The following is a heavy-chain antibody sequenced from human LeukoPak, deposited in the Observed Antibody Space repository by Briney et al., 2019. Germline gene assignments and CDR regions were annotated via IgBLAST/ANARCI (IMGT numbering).Heavy chain of an antibody. D-gene: IGHD5-18*01. V-gene: IGHV3-7*01. CDR2: IKQDGSEK. CDR1: GFTFSSYW. CDR3: ARAGYSYADY. J-gene: IGHJ4*02. Sequence: GGSLRLSCAAPGFTFSSYWMSWVRQAPGKGLEWVANIKQDGSEKYYVDSVKGRFTISRDNAKNSLYLQMNSLRAEDTGVYYCARAGYSYADYWGQGTLVTVSS.